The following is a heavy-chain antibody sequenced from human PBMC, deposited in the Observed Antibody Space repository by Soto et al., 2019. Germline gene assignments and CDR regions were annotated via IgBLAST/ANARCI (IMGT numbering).Heavy chain of an antibody. V-gene: IGHV3-20*04. J-gene: IGHJ4*02. CDR2: INWNGGST. CDR1: GFTFDDYG. D-gene: IGHD3-22*01. CDR3: ARSTSSGYYWPFDY. Sequence: GGSLRLSCAASGFTFDDYGMSWVRQAPGKGLEWVSGINWNGGSTGYADYVKGRFTISRDNAKNSLYLQMNSLRAEDTALYYCARSTSSGYYWPFDYWGQGTLVTVSS.